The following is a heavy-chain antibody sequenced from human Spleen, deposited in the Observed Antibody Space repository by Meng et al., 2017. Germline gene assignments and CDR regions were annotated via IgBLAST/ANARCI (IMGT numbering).Heavy chain of an antibody. Sequence: HVQLPQWGAGLLKPSVTLSLPCVVSGGSFSDYYWSWIRQPPGKGLEWIGEINHSGSTNYNPSLESRATISVDTSQNNLSLKLSSVTAADSAVYYCARGPTTMAHDFDYWGQGTLVTVSS. CDR2: INHSGST. CDR1: GGSFSDYY. CDR3: ARGPTTMAHDFDY. J-gene: IGHJ4*02. V-gene: IGHV4-34*01. D-gene: IGHD4-11*01.